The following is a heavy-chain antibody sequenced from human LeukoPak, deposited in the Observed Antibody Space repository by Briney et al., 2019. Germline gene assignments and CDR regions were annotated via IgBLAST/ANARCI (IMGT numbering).Heavy chain of an antibody. J-gene: IGHJ4*02. CDR3: ARVLFMYGYDY. D-gene: IGHD5-18*01. CDR2: INPNSGET. Sequence: ASVKVSCKSSGSTFTGAYMHWVRQAPGQGLEWMGWINPNSGETKYAQRFQSRVTLIRDTAISTVYMDLRGLRSDDTGVYYCARVLFMYGYDYWGQGSLVSVSS. CDR1: GSTFTGAY. V-gene: IGHV1-2*02.